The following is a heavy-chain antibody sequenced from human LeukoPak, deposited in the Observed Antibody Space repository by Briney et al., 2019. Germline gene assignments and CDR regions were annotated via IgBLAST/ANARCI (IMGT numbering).Heavy chain of an antibody. J-gene: IGHJ4*02. D-gene: IGHD3-22*01. CDR1: GFTFSSYW. Sequence: PGGSLGLSCAASGFTFSSYWMNWVRQAPGKGLEWVSAISGSGGSTYYADSVKGRFTISRDNSKNTLYLQMNSLRAEDTAVYYCAKISSGYPFDYWGQGTLVTVSS. CDR2: ISGSGGST. V-gene: IGHV3-23*01. CDR3: AKISSGYPFDY.